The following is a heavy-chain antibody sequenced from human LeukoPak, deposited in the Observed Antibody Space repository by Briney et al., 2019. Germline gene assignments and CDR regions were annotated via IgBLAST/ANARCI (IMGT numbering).Heavy chain of an antibody. J-gene: IGHJ3*02. V-gene: IGHV3-48*01. CDR1: GFTFSSYS. D-gene: IGHD3-10*01. CDR3: ARDELRGGPRGDAFGS. CDR2: ISASSTTI. Sequence: GGSLRLSCAASGFTFSSYSTNWVRQAPGQGPEWVSYISASSTTIYYIDSVKGRSTISRDNVKSSMYLQMDSLRAEDAAVDYCARDELRGGPRGDAFGSWGQGTMVTVSS.